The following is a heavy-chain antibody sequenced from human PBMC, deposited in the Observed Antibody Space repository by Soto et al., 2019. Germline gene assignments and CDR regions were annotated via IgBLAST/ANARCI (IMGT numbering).Heavy chain of an antibody. V-gene: IGHV3-23*01. J-gene: IGHJ4*02. CDR2: ISGSGGST. CDR3: AKIVGAIPPVPFDS. D-gene: IGHD1-26*01. CDR1: GFTFSSYA. Sequence: EVQLLESGGGLVQPGGSLRLSCAASGFTFSSYAMSWVRQAPGKGLEWVSAISGSGGSTYYADSVKGRFTISRDNSKNPLYLKRNGLRAEDAAVYSWAKIVGAIPPVPFDSGGQGPLVTVPS.